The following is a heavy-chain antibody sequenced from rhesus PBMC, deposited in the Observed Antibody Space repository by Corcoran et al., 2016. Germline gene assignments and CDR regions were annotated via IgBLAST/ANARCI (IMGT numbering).Heavy chain of an antibody. CDR3: ARSLRYYSGSYYPDFDY. Sequence: QVQLQESGPGVVKASETLSLTCAVSGGSISGYYLWSWIRQPPGNGLELIGYIYGGSGSTSYTPSLKSRVIISRDTSKNQFSLKVNSVTAADTAVYYCARSLRYYSGSYYPDFDYWGQGVLVTVSS. CDR2: IYGGSGST. CDR1: GGSISGYYL. V-gene: IGHV4-122*01. J-gene: IGHJ4*01. D-gene: IGHD3-16*01.